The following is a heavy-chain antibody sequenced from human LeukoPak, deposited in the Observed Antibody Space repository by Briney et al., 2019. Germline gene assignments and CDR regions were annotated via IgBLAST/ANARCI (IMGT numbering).Heavy chain of an antibody. J-gene: IGHJ1*01. Sequence: GGSLRLSCAASGFTFSSYSMNWVRQAPGKGLQWVSSISSSGAKTYYADSVKGRFTISRDNAKNSLYLQMNSLRSDDTAVYYCARAGIAVAGSQGTHWGQGTLVTVSS. D-gene: IGHD6-19*01. V-gene: IGHV3-21*04. CDR3: ARAGIAVAGSQGTH. CDR2: ISSSGAKT. CDR1: GFTFSSYS.